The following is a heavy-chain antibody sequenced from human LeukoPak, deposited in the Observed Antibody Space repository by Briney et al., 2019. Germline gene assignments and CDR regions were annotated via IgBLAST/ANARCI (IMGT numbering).Heavy chain of an antibody. CDR3: AIGLVPADRSYFDY. CDR2: IIPIFGTA. D-gene: IGHD2-2*01. V-gene: IGHV1-69*13. CDR1: GGTFSSYA. Sequence: SVKVSCKASGGTFSSYAISWVRQAPGQGLEWMGGIIPIFGTANYAQKFQGRVTITADESTSTAYMEQSSLRSEDTAVYYCAIGLVPADRSYFDYWGQGTLVTVSS. J-gene: IGHJ4*02.